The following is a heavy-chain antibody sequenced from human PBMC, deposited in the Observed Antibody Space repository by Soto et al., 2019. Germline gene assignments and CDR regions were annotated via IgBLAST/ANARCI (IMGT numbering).Heavy chain of an antibody. J-gene: IGHJ5*02. CDR1: GFTFINYA. V-gene: IGHV3-30-3*01. CDR3: ARHLSHLKSGWFDP. D-gene: IGHD3-3*02. CDR2: ISGDGSSE. Sequence: QEQLVESGGGVVQPGRSLRLSCAASGFTFINYAMHWVHQAPGKGLEWVALISGDGSSEYYADSVKGRFTISRDNSRNTLYLQMNSLRAEDTAVYYCARHLSHLKSGWFDPWGQGTLVTVSS.